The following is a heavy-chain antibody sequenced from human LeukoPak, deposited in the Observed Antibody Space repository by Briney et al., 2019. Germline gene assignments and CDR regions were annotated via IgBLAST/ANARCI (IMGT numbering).Heavy chain of an antibody. CDR2: IKQDGSER. D-gene: IGHD3-10*01. Sequence: PGGSLRLSCAASGFTFSTYAMNWVRQAPGKGLEWVANIKQDGSERYYVDSVKGRFTISRDNAKNSLYLQMNSLRAEDTAVYYCASVRGDWGQGTLVTVSS. CDR1: GFTFSTYA. V-gene: IGHV3-7*01. J-gene: IGHJ4*02. CDR3: ASVRGD.